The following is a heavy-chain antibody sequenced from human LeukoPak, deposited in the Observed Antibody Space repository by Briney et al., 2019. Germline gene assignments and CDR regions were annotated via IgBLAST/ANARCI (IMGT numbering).Heavy chain of an antibody. CDR2: ISYDGSNK. CDR1: GFTFSSYA. J-gene: IGHJ4*02. CDR3: ASRGYSYGNFDY. V-gene: IGHV3-30-3*01. D-gene: IGHD5-18*01. Sequence: GGSLRLSCAASGFTFSSYAMHWVRQAPGEGLEWVAVISYDGSNKYYADSVKGRFTISRDNSKNTLYLQMNSLRAEDTAVYYCASRGYSYGNFDYWGQGTLVTVSS.